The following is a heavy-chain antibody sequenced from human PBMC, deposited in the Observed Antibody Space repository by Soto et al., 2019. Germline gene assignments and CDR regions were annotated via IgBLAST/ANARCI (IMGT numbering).Heavy chain of an antibody. Sequence: ASLKVSCKASGYTFTIYYMHWVRQAPGQGLEWMGIINPSGGSTSYAQKFQGRVTMTRDTSTSTVYMELSSLRSEDTAVYYCARSQLLGNWFDPWGQGTLVTVSS. J-gene: IGHJ5*02. CDR1: GYTFTIYY. D-gene: IGHD2-2*01. CDR2: INPSGGST. CDR3: ARSQLLGNWFDP. V-gene: IGHV1-46*01.